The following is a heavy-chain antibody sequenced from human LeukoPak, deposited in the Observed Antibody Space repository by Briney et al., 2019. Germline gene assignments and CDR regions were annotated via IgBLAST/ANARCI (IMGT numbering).Heavy chain of an antibody. J-gene: IGHJ4*02. CDR2: IYSGST. Sequence: SETLSLTCTVSGGSISSSSYYWGWIRQPPGKGLEWIGSIYSGSTYYNPSLKSRVTISVDTSKNQFSLKLSSVTAADTAVYYCARRVVMTAIDYWGQGTLVTVSS. D-gene: IGHD2-21*02. CDR1: GGSISSSSYY. V-gene: IGHV4-39*01. CDR3: ARRVVMTAIDY.